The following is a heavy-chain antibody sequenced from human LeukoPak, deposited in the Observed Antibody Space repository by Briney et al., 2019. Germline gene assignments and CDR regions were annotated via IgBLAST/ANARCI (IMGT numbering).Heavy chain of an antibody. CDR1: GGSFSCYA. Sequence: VASVKVSCKASGGSFSCYAISWVRQAPGQGLEWMGGIIPIFGTANYAQKFQGRVTITADKSTSTAYMELSSLRSEDTAVYYCARGLGDYGDCVDCLYFDYWGQETLVTVSS. V-gene: IGHV1-69*06. J-gene: IGHJ4*02. CDR3: ARGLGDYGDCVDCLYFDY. D-gene: IGHD4-17*01. CDR2: IIPIFGTA.